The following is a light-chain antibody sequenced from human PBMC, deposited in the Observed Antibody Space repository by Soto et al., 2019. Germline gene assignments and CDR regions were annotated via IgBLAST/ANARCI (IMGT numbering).Light chain of an antibody. CDR2: DAS. V-gene: IGKV1-5*01. CDR3: QQYKSYSPPT. CDR1: QSISSW. Sequence: DSQMTQSPSTLSASVGDRVTITCLASQSISSWGSWYQQKPGKAPKLLIYDASSLESGVPSRFSGSGSGTEFTLPSSRLQRHDFATYYCQQYKSYSPPTCGQGTKVEIK. J-gene: IGKJ1*01.